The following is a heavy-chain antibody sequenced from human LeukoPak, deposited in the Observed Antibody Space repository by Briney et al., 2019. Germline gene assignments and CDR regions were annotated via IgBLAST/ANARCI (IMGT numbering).Heavy chain of an antibody. V-gene: IGHV4-34*01. CDR2: IDHSGSS. J-gene: IGHJ4*02. CDR1: GGSFSGYY. Sequence: SETLSLTCAVYGGSFSGYYWTWIRQPPGKGLEWIGEIDHSGSSNYKSSLKSRVSISVDTYKNQFSLKVTSVTAADTAIYYCARAGKRDSGSYPVYWGQGTVVTVSS. CDR3: ARAGKRDSGSYPVY. D-gene: IGHD3-10*01.